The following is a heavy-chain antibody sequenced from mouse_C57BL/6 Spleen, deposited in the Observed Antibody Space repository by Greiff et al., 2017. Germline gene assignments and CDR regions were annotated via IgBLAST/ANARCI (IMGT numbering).Heavy chain of an antibody. CDR2: IDPSDSYT. J-gene: IGHJ1*03. Sequence: QVQLQQPGAELVMPGASVKLSCKASGYTFTSYWMHWVKQRPGQGLEWIGEIDPSDSYTNYNQKFKGQSTLTVDKSSSTAYMQLSSLTSADSAVEFWARVYYGSSYWYFDVWGTGTTVTVSS. CDR1: GYTFTSYW. V-gene: IGHV1-69*01. D-gene: IGHD1-1*01. CDR3: ARVYYGSSYWYFDV.